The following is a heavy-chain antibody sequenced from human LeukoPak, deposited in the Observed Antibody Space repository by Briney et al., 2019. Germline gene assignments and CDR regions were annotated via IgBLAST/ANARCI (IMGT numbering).Heavy chain of an antibody. Sequence: SQTLSLTCAISGDSVSSNSAAWNWIRQSPSRVLEWLGRTYYRSKWYNDYEVSEKSRIPINPDTSKNQSSLQLNSVPPEDTAVYYCARVGSYLNWFDPWGQGTLVTVSS. CDR1: GDSVSSNSAA. D-gene: IGHD1-26*01. V-gene: IGHV6-1*01. CDR2: TYYRSKWYN. J-gene: IGHJ5*02. CDR3: ARVGSYLNWFDP.